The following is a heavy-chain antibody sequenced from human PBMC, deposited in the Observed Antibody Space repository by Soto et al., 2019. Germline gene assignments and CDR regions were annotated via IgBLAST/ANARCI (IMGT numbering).Heavy chain of an antibody. CDR3: ARAVVIQYYFDY. D-gene: IGHD2-21*01. CDR2: IYYSGST. Sequence: NPSETLSLTCTVSGGSISSGDYYWSWIRQPPGKGLEWIGYIYYSGSTYYNPSLKSRVTISVDTSKNQFSLKLSSVTAADTAVYYCARAVVIQYYFDYWGQGTLVTVSS. V-gene: IGHV4-30-4*01. J-gene: IGHJ4*02. CDR1: GGSISSGDYY.